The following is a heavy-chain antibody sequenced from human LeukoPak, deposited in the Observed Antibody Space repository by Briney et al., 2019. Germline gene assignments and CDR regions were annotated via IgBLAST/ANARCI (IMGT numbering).Heavy chain of an antibody. CDR3: ARDTYYYASGSQNWFDP. Sequence: ASVKVSCKASGCTFTRCGFSWVRQAPGQGLEWMGWISAYNGNTNYAQKLQGRVTMTTDTSTNTVYMELRSLGSDDMAVYYCARDTYYYASGSQNWFDPWGQGTLVTVSS. CDR1: GCTFTRCG. J-gene: IGHJ5*02. V-gene: IGHV1-18*03. CDR2: ISAYNGNT. D-gene: IGHD3-10*01.